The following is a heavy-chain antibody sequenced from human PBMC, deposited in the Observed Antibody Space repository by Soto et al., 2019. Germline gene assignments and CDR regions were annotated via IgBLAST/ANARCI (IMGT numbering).Heavy chain of an antibody. J-gene: IGHJ6*02. CDR1: SGPSRSHN. Sequence: QVQLQQSGPGLVKPSETLSLTCTVSSGPSRSHNWGWIRQSPGRGLEWIGYVYDTGSTSYNPSLESRVTTSADTSTNHISLTLSSVTAADTAVYYCVRQGIGALHGLVDVWGQGTTVSVSS. V-gene: IGHV4-59*08. CDR3: VRQGIGALHGLVDV. D-gene: IGHD3-10*01. CDR2: VYDTGST.